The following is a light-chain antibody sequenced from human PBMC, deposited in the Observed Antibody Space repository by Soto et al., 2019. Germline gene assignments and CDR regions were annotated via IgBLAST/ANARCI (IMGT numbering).Light chain of an antibody. CDR2: GVS. CDR3: QQRTNSPPWT. V-gene: IGKV3-11*01. CDR1: QNISTY. J-gene: IGKJ1*01. Sequence: EIGLTQSPATLSLSPGEGASLSCRASQNISTYLAWYQQRPGQVPRLLIYGVSKRAPAIPARFSGSGSGTDFTLTVSGLETEDFAAYYCQQRTNSPPWTFGQGTRVELK.